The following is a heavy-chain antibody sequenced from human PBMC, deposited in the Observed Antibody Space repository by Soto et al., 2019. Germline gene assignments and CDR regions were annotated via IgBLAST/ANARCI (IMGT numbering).Heavy chain of an antibody. CDR1: GYTFTSYD. D-gene: IGHD3-3*01. CDR3: ARRGYYDFWSGYYRGPYYFDY. V-gene: IGHV1-8*01. Sequence: ASVHGTCKASGYTFTSYDINWVRQATGQGLEWMGWMNPNSGNTGYAQKFQGRVTMTRNTSISTAYMELSSLRSEDTAVYYCARRGYYDFWSGYYRGPYYFDYWGQGTLVTVSS. CDR2: MNPNSGNT. J-gene: IGHJ4*02.